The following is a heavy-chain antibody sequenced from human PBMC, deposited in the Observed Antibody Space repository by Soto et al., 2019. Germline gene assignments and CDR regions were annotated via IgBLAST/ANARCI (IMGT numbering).Heavy chain of an antibody. J-gene: IGHJ6*02. CDR2: IIPIFGTA. Sequence: SVKVSCKASGGTFSSYAISWVRQAPGQGLEWMGGIIPIFGTANYAQKFQGRVTITADESTSTAYMELSSLRSEDTAVYYCARDQSITIFGVAQTPNSYGMDVWGQGTTVTVSS. D-gene: IGHD3-3*01. CDR3: ARDQSITIFGVAQTPNSYGMDV. V-gene: IGHV1-69*13. CDR1: GGTFSSYA.